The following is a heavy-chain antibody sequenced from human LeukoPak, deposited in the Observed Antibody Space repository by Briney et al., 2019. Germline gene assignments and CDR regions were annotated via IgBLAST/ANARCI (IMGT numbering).Heavy chain of an antibody. CDR3: ARDRYCSGGSCYGDAFDL. D-gene: IGHD2-15*01. J-gene: IGHJ3*01. CDR2: MYSGGST. CDR1: GFTVRSNY. V-gene: IGHV3-53*01. Sequence: GGSLRLSCTASGFTVRSNYMGWVRQSPRKGLEWVSIMYSGGSTDYADSVKGRFIISRDHSKNTLYLQMNSLRAEDTAVYYCARDRYCSGGSCYGDAFDLWGQGTMVTVSS.